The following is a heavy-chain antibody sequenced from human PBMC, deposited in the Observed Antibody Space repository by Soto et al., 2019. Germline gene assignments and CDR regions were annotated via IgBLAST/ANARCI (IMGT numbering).Heavy chain of an antibody. CDR3: AKAAYTLPTDY. CDR2: ISGTNYNIYSI. J-gene: IGHJ4*01. Sequence: GGSLRLSCAASGFTFSDYAMSWVRQAPGKGLEWVSGISGTNYNIYSIYYADSVKGRFTISRDNSQNMLYLQMNSLRVDDTAVYYCAKAAYTLPTDYWGHGALVTVSS. D-gene: IGHD2-2*02. CDR1: GFTFSDYA. V-gene: IGHV3-23*01.